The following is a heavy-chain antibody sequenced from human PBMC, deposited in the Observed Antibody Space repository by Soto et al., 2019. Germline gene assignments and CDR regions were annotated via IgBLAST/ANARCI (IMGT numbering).Heavy chain of an antibody. V-gene: IGHV1-3*01. CDR1: GYTFTSYA. Sequence: ASVKVSCKASGYTFTSYAMHWVRQAPGQRLEWMGWINAGNGNTKYSQKFQGRVTITRDTSASTAYMELSGLRSEDTAVYYCARRSVAGTSDGMDVWGQGTTVTVSS. CDR2: INAGNGNT. J-gene: IGHJ6*02. CDR3: ARRSVAGTSDGMDV. D-gene: IGHD6-19*01.